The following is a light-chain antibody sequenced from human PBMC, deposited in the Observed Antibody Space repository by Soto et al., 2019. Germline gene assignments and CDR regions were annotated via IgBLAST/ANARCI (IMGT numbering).Light chain of an antibody. Sequence: DIQMTQSPSSLSASVGDRVTITCRASQSISSYLNWYQQKPGKAPKLLIYAASSLRSGVPSRFSDSGSGTDFTLTISSLQPEDFATYYCQQSHSPFRWYTFGQGTKLQIK. CDR1: QSISSY. CDR3: QQSHSPFRWYT. V-gene: IGKV1-39*01. J-gene: IGKJ2*01. CDR2: AAS.